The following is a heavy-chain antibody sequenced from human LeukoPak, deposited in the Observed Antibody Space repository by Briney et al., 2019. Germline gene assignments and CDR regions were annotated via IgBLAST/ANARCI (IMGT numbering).Heavy chain of an antibody. CDR1: GYTFNSYA. CDR3: ARDFPARDWFFDL. Sequence: ASVKVSCKASGYTFNSYAMSWVRQAPGQGLEYMGWINTNTGNPTYAQGFTGRFVFSLDTSVSTAYLQISSLKAEDTAVYYCARDFPARDWFFDLWGRGTLVTVSS. J-gene: IGHJ2*01. V-gene: IGHV7-4-1*02. CDR2: INTNTGNP.